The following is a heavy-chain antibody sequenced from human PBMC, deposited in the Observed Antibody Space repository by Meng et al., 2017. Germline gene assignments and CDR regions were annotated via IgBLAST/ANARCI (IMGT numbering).Heavy chain of an antibody. CDR1: GYTITSYA. D-gene: IGHD5-18*01. V-gene: IGHV1-69*01. CDR3: ARGGYSYGLWFDP. Sequence: GSEFKKPWASVKVSCKATGYTITSYAMNLVRQAPGQGLDWMGWIIPIFGTANYAQKFQGRVTITADESTSTAYMELSSLRSEDTAVYYCARGGYSYGLWFDPWGQGTLVTVSS. J-gene: IGHJ5*02. CDR2: IIPIFGTA.